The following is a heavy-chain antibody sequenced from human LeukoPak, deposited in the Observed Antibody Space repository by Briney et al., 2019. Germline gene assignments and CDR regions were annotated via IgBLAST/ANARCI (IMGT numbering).Heavy chain of an antibody. J-gene: IGHJ5*02. V-gene: IGHV3-30*18. Sequence: GGSLRLSCAASGFTFSSYGMHWVRQAPGKGLEWVAVISYDGSNKYYADSVKGRFTISRDNSKNTLYLRMNSLRAEDTAVYYCAKETQRYCSGGSCPGGFDPWGQGTLVTVSS. CDR3: AKETQRYCSGGSCPGGFDP. D-gene: IGHD2-15*01. CDR2: ISYDGSNK. CDR1: GFTFSSYG.